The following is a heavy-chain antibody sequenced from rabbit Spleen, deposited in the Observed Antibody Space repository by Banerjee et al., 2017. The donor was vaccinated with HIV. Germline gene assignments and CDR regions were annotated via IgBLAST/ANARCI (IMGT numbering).Heavy chain of an antibody. J-gene: IGHJ2*01. CDR1: GFSFSGILY. CDR3: ARNYVNVLDP. Sequence: QQHLEESGGGLVKPGGTLTLTCTASGFSFSGILYMCWVRQAPGKGLEWIACIDTGDGDTYFANWAKGRFTISKTSSTTVTLQMTSLTAADTATYFCARNYVNVLDPWGPGTLVTVS. D-gene: IGHD1-1*01. CDR2: IDTGDGDT. V-gene: IGHV1S45*01.